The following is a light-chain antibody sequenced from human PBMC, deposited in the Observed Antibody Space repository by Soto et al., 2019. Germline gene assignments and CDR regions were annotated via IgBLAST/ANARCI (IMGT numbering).Light chain of an antibody. CDR1: ESVRSSY. Sequence: EIVLTQSPGTLSLSPGEGATLSCRASESVRSSYLAWYQQTPGQAPRLLIYGAASRAAGIPNRFSGSGDGTDFTLTISRLEPEDFAMYYCQQYGSSPHTFGQGTKLEIK. V-gene: IGKV3-20*01. CDR3: QQYGSSPHT. CDR2: GAA. J-gene: IGKJ2*01.